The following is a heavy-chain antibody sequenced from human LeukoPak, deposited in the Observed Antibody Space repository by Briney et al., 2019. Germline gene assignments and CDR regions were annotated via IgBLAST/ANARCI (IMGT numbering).Heavy chain of an antibody. CDR2: INPDGSIT. CDR1: GFTFSSYW. V-gene: IGHV3-74*01. CDR3: ARDRHYYDSSGPDY. D-gene: IGHD3-22*01. J-gene: IGHJ4*02. Sequence: GGSLRLSCAASGFTFSSYWMHWVRQAPGKGLVWVARINPDGSITTHADSVEGRFTISRDNAKNTLYLQMNSLRAEDTAVYYRARDRHYYDSSGPDYWGQGTLVTVSS.